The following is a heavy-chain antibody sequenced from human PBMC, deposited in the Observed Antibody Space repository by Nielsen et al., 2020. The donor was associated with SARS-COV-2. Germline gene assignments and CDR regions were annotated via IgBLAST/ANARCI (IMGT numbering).Heavy chain of an antibody. CDR3: ARERGSYGPAGYGMDV. CDR2: ISGSGDYT. CDR1: GFTFNNFA. J-gene: IGHJ6*02. Sequence: GESLKISCAASGFTFNNFAMSWVRQPPEKGLEWVSGISGSGDYTYYGDSVKGRFTISRDNSKNTLYLQMNILRAEDTAVYYCARERGSYGPAGYGMDVWGQGTTVTVSS. D-gene: IGHD3-16*01. V-gene: IGHV3-23*01.